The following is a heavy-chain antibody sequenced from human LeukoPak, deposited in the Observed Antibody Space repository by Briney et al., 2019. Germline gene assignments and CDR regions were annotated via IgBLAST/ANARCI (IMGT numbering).Heavy chain of an antibody. CDR2: INHSGST. D-gene: IGHD4-23*01. Sequence: SETLSLTCTVSGGSISSDYWSWIRQPPGKGLEWIGEINHSGSTNYNPSLKSRVTISVDTSKNQFSLKLSSVTAADTAVYYCARDRLRWHFFDYWGQGTLVTVSS. CDR3: ARDRLRWHFFDY. V-gene: IGHV4-34*01. CDR1: GGSISSDY. J-gene: IGHJ4*02.